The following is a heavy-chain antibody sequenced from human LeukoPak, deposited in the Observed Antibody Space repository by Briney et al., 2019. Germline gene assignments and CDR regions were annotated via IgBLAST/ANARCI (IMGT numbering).Heavy chain of an antibody. CDR2: IYYSGST. Sequence: SETLSLTCTVSGGSISSYYWSWIRQPPGKGLEWIGYIYYSGSTNYNPSLKGRVTISLDASKNQSSLKLSSVTAADTAVYYCARHVEGQLAPGEYWGQGTLVSVSS. J-gene: IGHJ4*02. CDR1: GGSISSYY. CDR3: ARHVEGQLAPGEY. V-gene: IGHV4-59*08. D-gene: IGHD6-6*01.